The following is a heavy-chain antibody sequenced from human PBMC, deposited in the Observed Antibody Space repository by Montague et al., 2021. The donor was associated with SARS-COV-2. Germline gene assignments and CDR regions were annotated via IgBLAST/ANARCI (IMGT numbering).Heavy chain of an antibody. Sequence: SLRLSCPASGFTFSRYSMNWVRQAPGKGLEWVSSISSSSSYIYYADSVKGRFTISRDNAKNSLYLQMNSLRAEDAAVYYCARGYDFWSGGYYYYYGMDVWGQGTTVTVSS. D-gene: IGHD3-3*01. J-gene: IGHJ6*02. V-gene: IGHV3-21*01. CDR1: GFTFSRYS. CDR3: ARGYDFWSGGYYYYYGMDV. CDR2: ISSSSSYI.